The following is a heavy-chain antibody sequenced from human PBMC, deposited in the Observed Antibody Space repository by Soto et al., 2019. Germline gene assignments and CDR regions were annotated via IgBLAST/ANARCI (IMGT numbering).Heavy chain of an antibody. CDR3: ARVGYYGSGSYYKDGMDV. D-gene: IGHD3-10*01. CDR1: GGSISSYY. CDR2: IYYSGST. V-gene: IGHV4-59*01. J-gene: IGHJ6*02. Sequence: PSETLSLTCTVSGGSISSYYWSWIRQPPGKGLEWIGYIYYSGSTNYNPSLKSRVTISVDTSKNQFSLKLSSVTAADTAVYYCARVGYYGSGSYYKDGMDVWGQGTTVTVSS.